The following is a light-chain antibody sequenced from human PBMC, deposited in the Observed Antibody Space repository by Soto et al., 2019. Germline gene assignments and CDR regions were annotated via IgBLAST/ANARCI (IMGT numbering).Light chain of an antibody. Sequence: EILLTQSPGTLSLSPGERATLSCRASQTVSSSYLAWYQQKPGQAPRLLIYGASTRATGIPDRFIGSGSGTDFTLTISRLEAEDFAVFYCQQYVNSPYTVGQGTKVEIK. CDR1: QTVSSSY. J-gene: IGKJ2*01. CDR2: GAS. CDR3: QQYVNSPYT. V-gene: IGKV3-20*01.